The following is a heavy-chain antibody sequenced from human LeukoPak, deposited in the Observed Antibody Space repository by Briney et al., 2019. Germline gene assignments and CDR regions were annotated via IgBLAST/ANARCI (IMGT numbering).Heavy chain of an antibody. J-gene: IGHJ4*02. Sequence: QSGGSLRLSCAASGFTFGIYAMSWVRQAPGKGLKWFSTVSGSGAYTYYADSVKGRFTIFRDNSKNTLYLQMNSLRVEDTAVYYCAKRGIEGCSSTSCYLGYWGQGSLVTVSS. CDR1: GFTFGIYA. V-gene: IGHV3-23*01. CDR3: AKRGIEGCSSTSCYLGY. D-gene: IGHD2-2*01. CDR2: VSGSGAYT.